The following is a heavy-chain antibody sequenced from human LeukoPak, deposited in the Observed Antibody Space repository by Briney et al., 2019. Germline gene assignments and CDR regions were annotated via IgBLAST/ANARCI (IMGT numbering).Heavy chain of an antibody. CDR3: ARGSRWTAFDI. CDR1: GGSLSGYY. V-gene: IGHV4-34*01. Sequence: SETLSLTCAVYGGSLSGYYWSWIRPPPGKGLEWIGEINHSGSTNYNPSLKSRVTISVDTSKNQFSLKLSSVTAADTDVYYCARGSRWTAFDIWGQGTMVTVSS. CDR2: INHSGST. D-gene: IGHD6-13*01. J-gene: IGHJ3*02.